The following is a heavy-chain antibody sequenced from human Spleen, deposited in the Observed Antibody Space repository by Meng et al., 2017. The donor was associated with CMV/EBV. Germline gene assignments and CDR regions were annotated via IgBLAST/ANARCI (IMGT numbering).Heavy chain of an antibody. J-gene: IGHJ6*02. CDR1: GLTFSSYS. CDR2: ISDSGSAI. Sequence: GESLKISCALSGLTFSSYSMNWVRQSPGNGLEWVSYISDSGSAIHYADSLKGRFTVSRDNAKNSLYLQMNSLRAEDTAVYYCAREVSSLGGHSYGMDVWGQGTTVTVSS. D-gene: IGHD6-13*01. V-gene: IGHV3-21*05. CDR3: AREVSSLGGHSYGMDV.